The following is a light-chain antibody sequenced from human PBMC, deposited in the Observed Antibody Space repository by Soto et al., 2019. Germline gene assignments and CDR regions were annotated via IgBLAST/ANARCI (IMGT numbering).Light chain of an antibody. J-gene: IGKJ4*01. CDR2: AAS. V-gene: IGKV1-9*01. Sequence: IPFTHSPTVLSASVGDRAPITFRASQGISSYLAWYQQKPGKAPKLLIYAASTLQSGVPSRFSGSGSGTEFTLTISSLQPEDFATYYCQQLNSYPITFGGGTKVEI. CDR1: QGISSY. CDR3: QQLNSYPIT.